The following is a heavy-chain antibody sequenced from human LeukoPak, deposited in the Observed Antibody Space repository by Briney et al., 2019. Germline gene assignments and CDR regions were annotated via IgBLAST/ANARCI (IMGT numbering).Heavy chain of an antibody. J-gene: IGHJ4*02. V-gene: IGHV3-23*01. Sequence: GKSLRISSASSGSSFSSHAVSWVREAPGKGLECVGSISCSCDNTYYAESVKGRFTISRDNSKTTLFLHMNSLRAEDTAVFYCAKRSGSTTGWFFDFWGQGTLVTVSS. CDR3: AKRSGSTTGWFFDF. CDR1: GSSFSSHA. CDR2: ISCSCDNT. D-gene: IGHD6-19*01.